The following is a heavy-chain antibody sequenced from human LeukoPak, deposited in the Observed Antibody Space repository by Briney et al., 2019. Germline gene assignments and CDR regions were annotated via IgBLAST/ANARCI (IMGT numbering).Heavy chain of an antibody. CDR1: GFTFSSYW. Sequence: GGSLRLSCAASGFTFSSYWMSWVRQAPGKGLEWVSAISGGGGSTYYADSVKGRFTISRDNSKNTLYLQMNSLRAEDTAVYYCATSDLLGYCSGGSCQRSDYWGQGTLVTVSS. J-gene: IGHJ4*02. V-gene: IGHV3-23*01. CDR2: ISGGGGST. CDR3: ATSDLLGYCSGGSCQRSDY. D-gene: IGHD2-15*01.